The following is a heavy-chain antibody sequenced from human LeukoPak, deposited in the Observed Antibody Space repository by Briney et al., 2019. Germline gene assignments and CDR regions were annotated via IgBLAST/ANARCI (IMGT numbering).Heavy chain of an antibody. CDR2: ISYDGSYK. D-gene: IGHD6-13*01. CDR3: ARGHRPYSSSCLSDS. V-gene: IGHV3-30*04. J-gene: IGHJ4*02. Sequence: GRSLRLSCAASGFTFSTYTMHWVRQAPGKGLEWVAVISYDGSYKYYADSVKGRFTFSRDNSKNTLYLQMNSLRAEDTAVYYCARGHRPYSSSCLSDSRGQGTLVTVSS. CDR1: GFTFSTYT.